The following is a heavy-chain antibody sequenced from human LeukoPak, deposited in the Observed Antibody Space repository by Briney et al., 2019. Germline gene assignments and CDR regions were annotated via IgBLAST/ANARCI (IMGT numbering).Heavy chain of an antibody. CDR3: ARGSSSWYSEYFQH. CDR1: GYTFTSYG. V-gene: IGHV1-18*01. CDR2: ISAYNGNT. Sequence: ASVKVSCKASGYTFTSYGISWVRQAPGQGPEWMGWISAYNGNTNYAQKLQGRVTMTTDTSTSTAYMELRSLRSDDTAVYYCARGSSSWYSEYFQHWGQGTLVTVSS. J-gene: IGHJ1*01. D-gene: IGHD6-13*01.